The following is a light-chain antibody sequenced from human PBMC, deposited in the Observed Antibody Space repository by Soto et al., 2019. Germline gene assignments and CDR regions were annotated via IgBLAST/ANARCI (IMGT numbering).Light chain of an antibody. CDR2: AAS. CDR3: QQTSNTIPWA. J-gene: IGKJ1*01. CDR1: QNIYNY. V-gene: IGKV1-39*01. Sequence: DIQMTQSPSSLSASVGDRVTITCRASQNIYNYLNWYQHKPGKAPKLLINAASSLQSGVPSRFSGSGSGTDFTLTISSVQPEDFATYYCQQTSNTIPWAFGQGTKVEIK.